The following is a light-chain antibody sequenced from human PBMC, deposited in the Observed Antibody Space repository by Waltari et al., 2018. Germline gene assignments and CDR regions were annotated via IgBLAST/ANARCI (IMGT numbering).Light chain of an antibody. Sequence: SSVLTQPPSVSVAPGQTASITCGGNRIGSKSVHWYQQKPGQAPVVIVYDNSDRPSGLPGRFSGSNAGKTATLISSGVEAGDEADFYCQVWDSSRDPVVFGGGTKLTVL. V-gene: IGLV3-21*02. CDR1: RIGSKS. J-gene: IGLJ3*02. CDR3: QVWDSSRDPVV. CDR2: DNS.